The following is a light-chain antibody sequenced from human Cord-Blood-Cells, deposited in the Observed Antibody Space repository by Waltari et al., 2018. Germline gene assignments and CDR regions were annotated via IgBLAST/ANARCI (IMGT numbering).Light chain of an antibody. CDR2: GNS. CDR1: SSNIGAGHD. V-gene: IGLV1-40*01. J-gene: IGLJ2*01. Sequence: QSVLTQPPSVSGAHGQRVTISCTGSSSNIGAGHDVHWYQQLPGTAPKLLIYGNSNRPSGVPDRFSGSKSGTSASLAITGLQAEDEADYYCQSYDSSLSGYVVFGGGTKLTVL. CDR3: QSYDSSLSGYVV.